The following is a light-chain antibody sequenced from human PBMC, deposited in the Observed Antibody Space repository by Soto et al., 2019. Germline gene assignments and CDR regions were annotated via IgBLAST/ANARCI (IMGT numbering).Light chain of an antibody. V-gene: IGKV1-5*03. Sequence: DIQMTQSPSTLSGSVGARVTITCRASQTISSWLAWYQQTPGKAPKLLIYKASTLKSGVPSRFSGSGSGTEFTLTISSLQPDDFATYYCQHYNSYSEAFGQGTKVELK. CDR3: QHYNSYSEA. CDR2: KAS. J-gene: IGKJ1*01. CDR1: QTISSW.